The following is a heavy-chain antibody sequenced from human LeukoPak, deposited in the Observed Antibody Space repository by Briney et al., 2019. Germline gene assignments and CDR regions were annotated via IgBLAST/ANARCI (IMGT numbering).Heavy chain of an antibody. J-gene: IGHJ4*02. CDR1: GFTFSGHF. CDR2: SRNKANSYTT. D-gene: IGHD1-1*01. Sequence: GGSLRLSCAASGFTFSGHFMDWVRQAPGKGLEWIARSRNKANSYTTEYAASVRGRFTISRDESKNSLYLQMNSLKTEDTAVYYCVRGYNSFDSWGQGTLVTVSS. CDR3: VRGYNSFDS. V-gene: IGHV3-72*01.